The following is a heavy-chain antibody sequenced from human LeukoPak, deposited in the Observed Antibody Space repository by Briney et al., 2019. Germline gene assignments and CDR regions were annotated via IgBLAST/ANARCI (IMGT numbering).Heavy chain of an antibody. D-gene: IGHD2-2*01. Sequence: SETLSLTCTVSGGSISSGGYYWSWIRQHPGKGLEWIGYIYYSGSTYYNPSLKSRVTISVDTSKNQFSLKLNSVTAADTAVYYCARGLGLAMPEYYYYYGMDVWGQGTTVTVFS. V-gene: IGHV4-31*03. CDR2: IYYSGST. CDR3: ARGLGLAMPEYYYYYGMDV. CDR1: GGSISSGGYY. J-gene: IGHJ6*02.